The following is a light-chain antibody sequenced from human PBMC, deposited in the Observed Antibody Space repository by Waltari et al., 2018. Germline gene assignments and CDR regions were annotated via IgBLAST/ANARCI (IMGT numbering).Light chain of an antibody. V-gene: IGKV1-39*01. CDR3: QKSSSPPPLT. J-gene: IGKJ1*01. Sequence: DIQMTQSPSSLSASVGDRVTITCRASQSTSIYLNWYQPKPGKAPKLLNYSASSLQSGVPSSFCGRGSGTDFTLTISSLQPEDFATYYCQKSSSPPPLTFGQGTKVESK. CDR2: SAS. CDR1: QSTSIY.